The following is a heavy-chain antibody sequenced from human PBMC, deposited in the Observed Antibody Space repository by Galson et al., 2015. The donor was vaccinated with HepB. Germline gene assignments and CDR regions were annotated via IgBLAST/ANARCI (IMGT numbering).Heavy chain of an antibody. CDR1: GFTFSEFG. Sequence: SLRLSCAASGFTFSEFGMSWIRQAPGKGPEWVAYRSSSGYTFFYADSVRGRFTVSRGNAEYSLLLQMDSLRGEDTACEYCGRAPYGSGSIDWWGQGTLVTVSS. D-gene: IGHD3-10*01. CDR3: GRAPYGSGSIDW. CDR2: RSSSGYTF. J-gene: IGHJ4*02. V-gene: IGHV3-11*01.